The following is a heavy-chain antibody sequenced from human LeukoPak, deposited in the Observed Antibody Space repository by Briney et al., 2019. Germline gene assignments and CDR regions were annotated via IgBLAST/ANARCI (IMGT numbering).Heavy chain of an antibody. V-gene: IGHV3-11*06. J-gene: IGHJ4*02. CDR1: GFTFSVYY. Sequence: GSLRLSCAASGFTFSVYYMSWIRQAPGKGLEWVSYISGSSGYTNYADSVRGRFTISSDNAKNSLYLQVNSLRAEDTAVYYCARSRDGYNLDYWGQGTLVTVSS. CDR3: ARSRDGYNLDY. CDR2: ISGSSGYT. D-gene: IGHD5-24*01.